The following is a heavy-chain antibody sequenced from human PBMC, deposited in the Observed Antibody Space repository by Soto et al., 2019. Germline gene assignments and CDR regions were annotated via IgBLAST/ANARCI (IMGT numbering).Heavy chain of an antibody. CDR1: GGTFSSYA. CDR3: ARAKTPGIAAASVVDP. J-gene: IGHJ5*02. CDR2: IIPIFGTA. Sequence: ASVKVSCKASGGTFSSYAISWVRQAPGQGLEWMGGIIPIFGTANYAQKFQGRVTITADESTSTAYMELSSLRSEDTAVYYCARAKTPGIAAASVVDPWGQGTLVTVSS. D-gene: IGHD6-13*01. V-gene: IGHV1-69*13.